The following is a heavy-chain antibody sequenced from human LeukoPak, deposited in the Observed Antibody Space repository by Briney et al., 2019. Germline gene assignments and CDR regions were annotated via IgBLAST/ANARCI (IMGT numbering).Heavy chain of an antibody. CDR3: ATAYYYDSSARGNWFDP. CDR2: FDPEDGET. Sequence: ASVKVSCRVSGYTLTELSMHWVRQAPGKGLEWMGGFDPEDGETIYAQKFQGRVTMTEDTSTDTAYMELSSLRSEDTAVYYCATAYYYDSSARGNWFDPWGQGTLVTVSS. J-gene: IGHJ5*02. V-gene: IGHV1-24*01. D-gene: IGHD3-22*01. CDR1: GYTLTELS.